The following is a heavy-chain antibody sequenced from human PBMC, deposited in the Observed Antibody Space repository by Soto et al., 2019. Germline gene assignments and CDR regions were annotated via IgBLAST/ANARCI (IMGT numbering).Heavy chain of an antibody. J-gene: IGHJ4*02. CDR3: ATVGYSSGWAATSFDY. Sequence: VKVSCKVSGYTLTELSMHWVRQAPGKGLEWMGGFDPEDGETIYAQKFQGRVTMTEDTSTDTAYMELSSLRSEDTAVYYCATVGYSSGWAATSFDYWGQGTPVTVSS. CDR2: FDPEDGET. D-gene: IGHD6-19*01. CDR1: GYTLTELS. V-gene: IGHV1-24*01.